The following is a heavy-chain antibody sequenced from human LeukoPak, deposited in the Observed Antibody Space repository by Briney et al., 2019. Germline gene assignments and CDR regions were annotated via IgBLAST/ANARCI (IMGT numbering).Heavy chain of an antibody. Sequence: GGSLRLSCAASGFTFSSYGMHWVRQAPGKGLEWVAVISYDGSNKYYADSVKGRFTISRDNSKNTLYLQMNSLRAEDTAVYYCAKDGDSSGWYRFDYWGQGTLVTVSS. CDR3: AKDGDSSGWYRFDY. V-gene: IGHV3-30*18. CDR2: ISYDGSNK. J-gene: IGHJ4*02. D-gene: IGHD6-19*01. CDR1: GFTFSSYG.